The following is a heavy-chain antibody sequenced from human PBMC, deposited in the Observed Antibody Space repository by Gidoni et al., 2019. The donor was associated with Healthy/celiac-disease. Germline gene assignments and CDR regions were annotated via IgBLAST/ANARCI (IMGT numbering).Heavy chain of an antibody. Sequence: VQLVESGGGVVQPGRSLRLSCAASGFTFSSYARHWVRQAPGKGREWVAIISYDGSNKYYADSVKGRFTISRDHSKNTLYLQMNSLRAEDTAVYYCARAAKGSLDYWGQGTLVTVSS. J-gene: IGHJ4*02. CDR1: GFTFSSYA. V-gene: IGHV3-30-3*01. D-gene: IGHD6-13*01. CDR3: ARAAKGSLDY. CDR2: ISYDGSNK.